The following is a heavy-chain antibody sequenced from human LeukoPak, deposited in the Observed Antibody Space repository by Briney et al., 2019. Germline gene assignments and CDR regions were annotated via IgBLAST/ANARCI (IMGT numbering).Heavy chain of an antibody. CDR2: IRYDGSNK. D-gene: IGHD3-3*02. CDR3: ARDRDLFHFFDY. J-gene: IGHJ4*02. Sequence: GGSLRLSCAASGFTFSSYGMHWVRQAPGKELEWVAFIRYDGSNKYYADSVKGRFTISRDNSKNTLYLQMNSLRAEDTAVYYCARDRDLFHFFDYWGQGTLVTVSS. CDR1: GFTFSSYG. V-gene: IGHV3-30*02.